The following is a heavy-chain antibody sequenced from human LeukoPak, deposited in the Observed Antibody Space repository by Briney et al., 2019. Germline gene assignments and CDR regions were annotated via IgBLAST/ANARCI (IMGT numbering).Heavy chain of an antibody. CDR2: IKQDGSEK. D-gene: IGHD2-2*01. J-gene: IGHJ3*02. CDR3: ARYQLQHLDAFDI. Sequence: QTGRSLRLSCAASGFTFSSYWMSWVRQAPGKGLEWVANIKQDGSEKYYVDSVKGRFTISRDNAKNSLYLQMNSLRAEDTAVYYCARYQLQHLDAFDIWGQGTMVTVSS. V-gene: IGHV3-7*01. CDR1: GFTFSSYW.